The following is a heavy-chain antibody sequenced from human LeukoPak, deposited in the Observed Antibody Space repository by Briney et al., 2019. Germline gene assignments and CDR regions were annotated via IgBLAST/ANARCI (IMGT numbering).Heavy chain of an antibody. CDR2: ITWNSHSI. Sequence: PGRSLRLSCAASGFTFDDYDMHWVRQAPGKGLEWVSGITWNSHSIAYADSVKGRFTISRDNAKNSLYLQMNSLRAEDTALYYCAKDISVGIVADRYGMVSHLDVWGQGTIVTVS. D-gene: IGHD2-15*01. V-gene: IGHV3-9*01. CDR3: AKDISVGIVADRYGMVSHLDV. J-gene: IGHJ3*01. CDR1: GFTFDDYD.